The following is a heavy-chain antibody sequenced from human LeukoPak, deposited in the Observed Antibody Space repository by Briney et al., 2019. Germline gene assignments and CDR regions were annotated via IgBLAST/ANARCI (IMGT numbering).Heavy chain of an antibody. CDR3: ARDSTIFGVVIQYYFDY. CDR1: GFTFSSYW. CDR2: ISGSGGST. D-gene: IGHD3-3*01. Sequence: GGSLRLSCAASGFTFSSYWMSWVRQAPGKGLEWVSAISGSGGSTYYADSVKGRFTISRDNAKNSLYLQMNSLRAEDTALYYCARDSTIFGVVIQYYFDYWGQGTLVTVSS. V-gene: IGHV3-23*01. J-gene: IGHJ4*02.